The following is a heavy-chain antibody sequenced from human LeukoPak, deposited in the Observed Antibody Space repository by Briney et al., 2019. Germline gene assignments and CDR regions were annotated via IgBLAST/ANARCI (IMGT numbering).Heavy chain of an antibody. J-gene: IGHJ4*02. D-gene: IGHD3-9*01. CDR1: GFTFSNYA. Sequence: GASLRLSCAASGFTFSNYAMSWVRQAPGKGLEWVSAVSGRDTSTYYTDSVKGRVTISRDNSKNTLYLQMNSLSAEDTAIYYCAKWGDYDVLTGYYDSDYWGQGTLVTVSS. CDR2: VSGRDTST. V-gene: IGHV3-23*01. CDR3: AKWGDYDVLTGYYDSDY.